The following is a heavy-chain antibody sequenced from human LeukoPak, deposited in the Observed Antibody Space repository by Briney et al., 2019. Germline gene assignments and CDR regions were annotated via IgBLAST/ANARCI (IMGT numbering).Heavy chain of an antibody. D-gene: IGHD4-11*01. CDR3: ARRRTPGTEDDYSNYVWGVVDY. V-gene: IGHV4-34*01. J-gene: IGHJ4*02. Sequence: SETLSLTCAVYGGSFSGYYWSWIRQPPGKGLEWIGEINHSGSTNYNPSLKSRVTISVDTSKNQFSLELSSVTAADTAVYYCARRRTPGTEDDYSNYVWGVVDYWGQGTLVTVSS. CDR1: GGSFSGYY. CDR2: INHSGST.